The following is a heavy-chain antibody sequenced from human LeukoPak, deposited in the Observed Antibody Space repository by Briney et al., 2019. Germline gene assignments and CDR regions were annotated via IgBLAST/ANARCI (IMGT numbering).Heavy chain of an antibody. Sequence: QPGGSLRLSCAASGFTFSSYSMTWVRQAPGKGLEWVPYISSSSSTIYYADSVKGRFTISRDNAKNSLYLQMNSLRAEDTAVYYCARDRRSRLIGDRLDYWGQGTLVTVSS. CDR3: ARDRRSRLIGDRLDY. D-gene: IGHD2-21*01. V-gene: IGHV3-48*01. J-gene: IGHJ4*02. CDR2: ISSSSSTI. CDR1: GFTFSSYS.